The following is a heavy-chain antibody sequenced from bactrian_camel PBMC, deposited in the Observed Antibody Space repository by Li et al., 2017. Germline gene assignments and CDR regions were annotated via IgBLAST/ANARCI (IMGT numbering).Heavy chain of an antibody. J-gene: IGHJ4*01. V-gene: IGHV3S1*01. CDR3: AADPSRELWVGYPPYKH. Sequence: VQLVESGGGLVLPGGSLRLSCAASGFTFSSYWMYWVRQAPGKGLEWVSTINGGGSTYYADSVKGRFTISKDNAKNTLYLQMNSLKPEDTAVYYCAADPSRELWVGYPPYKHWGQGTQVTVS. CDR1: GFTFSSYW. D-gene: IGHD5*01. CDR2: INGGGST.